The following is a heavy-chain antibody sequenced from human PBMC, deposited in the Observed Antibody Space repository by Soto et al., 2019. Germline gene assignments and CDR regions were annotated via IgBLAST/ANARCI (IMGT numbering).Heavy chain of an antibody. CDR2: IIPIFGTA. CDR3: ARDLMTAGQGGYYYGMDV. CDR1: GGTFSSYA. Sequence: VKVSCKASGGTFSSYAISWVRQAPGQGLEWMGGIIPIFGTANYAQKFQGRVTITADESTSTAYMELSSLRSEDTAVYYCARDLMTAGQGGYYYGMDVWGQGTTVTVSS. D-gene: IGHD6-19*01. J-gene: IGHJ6*02. V-gene: IGHV1-69*01.